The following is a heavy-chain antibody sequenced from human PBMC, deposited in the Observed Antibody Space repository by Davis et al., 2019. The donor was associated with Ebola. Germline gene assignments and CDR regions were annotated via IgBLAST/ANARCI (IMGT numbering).Heavy chain of an antibody. J-gene: IGHJ4*02. Sequence: SVRGRFTISREDSENTLYLQMNSLRAEDTALYYCAGSFHSGGIHTGFWDYWGQGTLVTVSS. CDR3: AGSFHSGGIHTGFWDY. V-gene: IGHV3-30*03. D-gene: IGHD2-15*01.